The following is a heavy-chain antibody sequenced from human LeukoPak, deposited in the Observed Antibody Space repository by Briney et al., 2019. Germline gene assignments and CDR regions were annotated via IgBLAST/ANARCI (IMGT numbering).Heavy chain of an antibody. CDR1: GGTISRGGYY. D-gene: IGHD2-15*01. CDR3: ARAEREFSGTGGYFDS. Sequence: SQTLSLTRPVSGGTISRGGYYWGWIRQRPGKGLEWIGYIYYSGSTYYNPSLESRVSISLDTSRNQFSQDLNSMTAADTAVYYCARAEREFSGTGGYFDSWGQGILVIVSS. V-gene: IGHV4-31*03. J-gene: IGHJ4*02. CDR2: IYYSGST.